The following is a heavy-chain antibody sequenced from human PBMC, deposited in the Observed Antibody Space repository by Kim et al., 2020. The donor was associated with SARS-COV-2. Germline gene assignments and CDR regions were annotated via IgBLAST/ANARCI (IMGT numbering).Heavy chain of an antibody. J-gene: IGHJ4*02. CDR2: ISSNGKTI. CDR3: AGRYSGGWSIGGFDY. D-gene: IGHD6-19*01. V-gene: IGHV3-48*03. CDR1: GFTFSNYE. Sequence: GGSLRLSCAVSGFTFSNYEMNWVRQAPGKGLEWVAYISSNGKTIYYADSVKGRFTISRDNAKNSLSLQMDDLRAEDTAVYFCAGRYSGGWSIGGFDYWGQGTLVTVSS.